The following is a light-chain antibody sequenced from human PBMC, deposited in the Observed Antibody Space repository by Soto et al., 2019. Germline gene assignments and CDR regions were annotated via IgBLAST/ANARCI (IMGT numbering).Light chain of an antibody. CDR3: QQSSSTPLT. Sequence: EIVLTQSPATLSLSPGERATLSCRASQSVRSLLAWYQQKPGQAPRLLIYDASNRATGIPARFSGSGSGADFTLTISSLEPEDFATYYCQQSSSTPLTFGGGTKVEIK. J-gene: IGKJ4*01. V-gene: IGKV3-11*01. CDR1: QSVRSL. CDR2: DAS.